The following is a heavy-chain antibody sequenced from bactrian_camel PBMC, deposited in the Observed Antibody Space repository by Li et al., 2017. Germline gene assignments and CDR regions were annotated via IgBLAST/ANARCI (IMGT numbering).Heavy chain of an antibody. CDR3: AAARSRLLTVRLSESEYAY. J-gene: IGHJ4*01. CDR1: GITFSRHD. V-gene: IGHV3S40*01. Sequence: DVQLVESGGGLVQPGESLRLSCVASGITFSRHDMSWVRQAPGKEVEWVAAISPADSSTYYTDSVKGRFTISRDGAKNIIALQMHSLKPEDTAMYYCAAARSRLLTVRLSESEYAYWGQGTQVTVS. CDR2: ISPADSST. D-gene: IGHD3*01.